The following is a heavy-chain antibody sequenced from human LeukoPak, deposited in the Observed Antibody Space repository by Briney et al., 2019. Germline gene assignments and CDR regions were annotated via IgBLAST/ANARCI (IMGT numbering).Heavy chain of an antibody. CDR3: ARDLGGRDGYNYRFDY. J-gene: IGHJ4*02. D-gene: IGHD5-24*01. V-gene: IGHV4-59*01. CDR1: GGSISSYY. Sequence: SETLSLTCTVSGGSISSYYWSWIRQPPGKGLEWIGYIYYSGSTNYNPSLKSRVTISVDTSKNQFSLKLSSVTAADTAVYYCARDLGGRDGYNYRFDYWGQGTLVTVSS. CDR2: IYYSGST.